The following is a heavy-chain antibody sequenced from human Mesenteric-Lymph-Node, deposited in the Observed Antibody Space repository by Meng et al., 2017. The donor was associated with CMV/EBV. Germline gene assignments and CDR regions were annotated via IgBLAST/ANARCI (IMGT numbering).Heavy chain of an antibody. J-gene: IGHJ4*02. D-gene: IGHD3-9*01. CDR3: ATYDMLTGSTFDY. Sequence: GESLKISCVVSGFTFGTYKMNWVRQAPGKGLEWVSSISSSSSYINYADSVRGRFTISRDNAKNSLFLQMNNLRAEDTAVYYCATYDMLTGSTFDYWGQGTLVTVSS. CDR1: GFTFGTYK. V-gene: IGHV3-21*01. CDR2: ISSSSSYI.